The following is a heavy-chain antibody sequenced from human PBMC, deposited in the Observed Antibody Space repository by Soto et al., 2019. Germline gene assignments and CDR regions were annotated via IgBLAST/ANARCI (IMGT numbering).Heavy chain of an antibody. CDR1: GYTFTSYG. CDR2: ISAYNGNT. J-gene: IGHJ5*02. CDR3: ARDLGAVTVTANWFDP. V-gene: IGHV1-18*01. D-gene: IGHD4-17*01. Sequence: QVQLEQSGAEVKKPGAAVKVSCKASGYTFTSYGISWVRQAPGQGLEWMGWISAYNGNTNYAQKLQGRVTMTTDTSTSTAYMELRSLRSDDTAVYYCARDLGAVTVTANWFDPWGQGTLVTVSS.